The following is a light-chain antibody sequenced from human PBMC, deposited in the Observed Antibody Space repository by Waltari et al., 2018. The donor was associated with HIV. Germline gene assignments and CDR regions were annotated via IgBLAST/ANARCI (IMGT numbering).Light chain of an antibody. CDR1: QSISNR. CDR3: QQRRNWPLT. V-gene: IGKV3-11*01. Sequence: TVLTQSPGTLSLSPGERATLSCRASQSISNRVAWYQQKPGQAPRLLIYDASNRASAIPARFSGSGSGTDFTLTISGLEPEDFAVYYCQQRRNWPLTFGGGTKVEIK. CDR2: DAS. J-gene: IGKJ4*01.